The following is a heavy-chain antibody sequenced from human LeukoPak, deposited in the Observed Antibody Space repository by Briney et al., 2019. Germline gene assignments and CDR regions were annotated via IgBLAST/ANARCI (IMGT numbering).Heavy chain of an antibody. Sequence: GGSLRLSCAASGFTVSSNYMSWVRQAPGKGLEWVSVINSGSSTYYADSVKGRFTISRDSSKNTLYLQMNTLRAEDTAVYYCARDLNRESYWGQGTLVTVSS. CDR2: INSGSST. CDR3: ARDLNRESY. V-gene: IGHV3-66*01. J-gene: IGHJ4*02. D-gene: IGHD3-10*01. CDR1: GFTVSSNY.